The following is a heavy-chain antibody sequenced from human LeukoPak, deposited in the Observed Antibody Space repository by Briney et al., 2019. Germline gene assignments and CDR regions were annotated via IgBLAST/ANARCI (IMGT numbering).Heavy chain of an antibody. D-gene: IGHD3-10*01. V-gene: IGHV3-23*01. CDR3: AKVLTLVWFGEFAY. Sequence: PGGSLRLSCAASGFTFSSYAMSWVRQAPGKGLEWVSAISGSGGATYYADSVKGRFTISRDNSKNTLYLQMNSLRADDTAVYYCAKVLTLVWFGEFAYWGQGTLVTVSS. J-gene: IGHJ4*02. CDR2: ISGSGGAT. CDR1: GFTFSSYA.